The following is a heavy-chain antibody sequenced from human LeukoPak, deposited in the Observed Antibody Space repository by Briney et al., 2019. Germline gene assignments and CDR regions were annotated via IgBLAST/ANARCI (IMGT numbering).Heavy chain of an antibody. CDR1: GGSFSSYA. CDR3: ARERDLNTYCGGDCYSLFDY. J-gene: IGHJ4*02. D-gene: IGHD2-21*02. V-gene: IGHV1-69*13. CDR2: IIPIFGTA. Sequence: SVKVSCKASGGSFSSYAISWVRQAPGPGREWMGGIIPIFGTANYAQKFQGRVTITADESTSTAYMELSSLTSEDTAVYYCARERDLNTYCGGDCYSLFDYWGQGTLVTVSS.